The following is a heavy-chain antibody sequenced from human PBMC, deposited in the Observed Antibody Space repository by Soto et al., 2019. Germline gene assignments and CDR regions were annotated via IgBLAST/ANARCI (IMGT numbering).Heavy chain of an antibody. J-gene: IGHJ4*02. V-gene: IGHV4-59*01. CDR2: IYYSGST. CDR1: GGSITGYY. CDR3: ARGRKSYNWNDVGC. Sequence: QVQLQESGPGLVKPLETLSLTCIVSGGSITGYYWSWIRQPPGKGLEWIGYIYYSGSTNYNPSLKSRVTISVDTSKNQVCLKLSSVTAADTAVYYGARGRKSYNWNDVGCWGQGTLVTVSS. D-gene: IGHD1-1*01.